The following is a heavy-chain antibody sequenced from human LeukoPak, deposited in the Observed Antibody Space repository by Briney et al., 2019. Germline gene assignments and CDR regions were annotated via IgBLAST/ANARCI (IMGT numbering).Heavy chain of an antibody. J-gene: IGHJ5*02. CDR1: GGSFSGYY. V-gene: IGHV4-34*01. D-gene: IGHD2-21*02. Sequence: SETLSLTCAVYGGSFSGYYWSWIRQPPGKGLEWIGEINHSGSTNYNPSLKSRVTISVDTSKNQFSLKLSSVTAADTAVYYCVRARTAVRFDPWGQGTMVTVSS. CDR3: VRARTAVRFDP. CDR2: INHSGST.